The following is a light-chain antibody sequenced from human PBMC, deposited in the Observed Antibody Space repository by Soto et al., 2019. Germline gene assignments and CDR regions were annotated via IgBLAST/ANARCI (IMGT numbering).Light chain of an antibody. V-gene: IGKV3-15*01. CDR1: QRVSSN. J-gene: IGKJ4*01. Sequence: EIVMTQSPATLSVSPGERATLFCRASQRVSSNLAWYQQKPGQAPSLLIYGVSTRATGIPARFSGSGSGTEFTLTTSRLQSEDSAGYTCQMYKNWLVIPLGGATKV. CDR2: GVS. CDR3: QMYKNWLVIP.